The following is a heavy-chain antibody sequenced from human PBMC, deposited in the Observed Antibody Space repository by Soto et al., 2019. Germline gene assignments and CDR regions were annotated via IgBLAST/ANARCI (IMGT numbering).Heavy chain of an antibody. Sequence: GGSLRLSCGVSGISFSRSWMHWVRQAPGKGLLWVSRINPDGRRTDYADSVQGRLTVSSDNARTMLFLQSNSRSGADTDVYFCTGTPDCGGGACNSGHSYNNWHAWGTWSTGTIS. J-gene: IGHJ6*03. CDR3: TGTPDCGGGACNSGHSYNNWHA. CDR2: INPDGRRT. V-gene: IGHV3-74*01. CDR1: GISFSRSW. D-gene: IGHD2-21*01.